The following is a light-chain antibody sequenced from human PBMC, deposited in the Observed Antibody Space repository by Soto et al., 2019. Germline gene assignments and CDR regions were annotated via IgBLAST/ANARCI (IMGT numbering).Light chain of an antibody. CDR2: DVN. Sequence: QSALTQPRSVSGSPGQSVTISCTGTSSDVGGYNYVSWYQQHPGKAPNLIIYDVNKRPSGVADLFSGSNSGNTSSLTISGLQAEDEADYYCCSSAGTYTAVFGGGTKLTVL. V-gene: IGLV2-11*01. CDR1: SSDVGGYNY. J-gene: IGLJ3*02. CDR3: CSSAGTYTAV.